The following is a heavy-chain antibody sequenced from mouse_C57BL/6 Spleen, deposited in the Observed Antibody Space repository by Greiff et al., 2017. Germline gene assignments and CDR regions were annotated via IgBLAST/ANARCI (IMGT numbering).Heavy chain of an antibody. CDR2: FYPGDGDT. CDR1: GYAFSSYW. CDR3: ARAGTGTGDY. J-gene: IGHJ2*01. Sequence: QVQLKQSGAELVKPGASVKISCKASGYAFSSYWMNWVKQRPGKGLEWIGQFYPGDGDTNYNGKFKGKATLTADKSSSTAYMQLSSLTSEDSAVYFCARAGTGTGDYWGQGTTLTVSS. D-gene: IGHD4-1*01. V-gene: IGHV1-80*01.